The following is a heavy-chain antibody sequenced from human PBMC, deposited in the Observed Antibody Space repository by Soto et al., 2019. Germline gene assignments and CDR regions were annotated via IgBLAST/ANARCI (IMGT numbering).Heavy chain of an antibody. J-gene: IGHJ4*02. CDR1: GLTFSTQG. D-gene: IGHD5-12*01. V-gene: IGHV3-33*01. CDR2: IRNDGINK. CDR3: ARNPSGVDLASMKD. Sequence: VGSLRLSCAASGLTFSTQGMHWVRQAPGKGLEWVAVIRNDGINKYYADSVKGRFTISRDNSKNTLYLQMDSLRAEDTATYYCARNPSGVDLASMKDWGRGTLVTVSS.